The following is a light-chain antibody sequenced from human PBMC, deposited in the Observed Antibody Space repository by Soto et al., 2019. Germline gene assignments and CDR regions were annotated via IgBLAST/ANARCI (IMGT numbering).Light chain of an antibody. CDR2: EVS. CDR1: SSDVGGYNY. CDR3: SSYTSSSTLGV. J-gene: IGLJ1*01. V-gene: IGLV2-14*01. Sequence: QSVLPQPASVSGSPGQSITISCTGTSSDVGGYNYVSWYQQHPGKAPKLMIYEVSNRPSGVSNRFSGSKSGNTASLAISGLQAEDEADYYCSSYTSSSTLGVFGTGTKVT.